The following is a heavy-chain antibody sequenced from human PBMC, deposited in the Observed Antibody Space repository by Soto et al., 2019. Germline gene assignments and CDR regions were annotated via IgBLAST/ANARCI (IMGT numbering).Heavy chain of an antibody. J-gene: IGHJ5*02. V-gene: IGHV1-18*01. CDR2: ISAYNGNT. Sequence: ASVKVSCKASGYTFTSYGISWERQAPGQGLEWMGWISAYNGNTNYAQKLQGRVTMTTDTSTSTAYMELRSLRSDDTAVYYCARDLSSWALVGIGFDAWGQGTLVTVP. CDR1: GYTFTSYG. D-gene: IGHD3-16*02. CDR3: ARDLSSWALVGIGFDA.